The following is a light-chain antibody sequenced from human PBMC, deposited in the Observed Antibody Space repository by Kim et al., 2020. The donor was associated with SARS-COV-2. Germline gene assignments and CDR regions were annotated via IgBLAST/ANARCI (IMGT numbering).Light chain of an antibody. Sequence: ASVGDRVTISCRARQEMSNYLSWFQLKPGKAPKLLIYAASALQPGVPSRFSGSGSGTDFTLTVTSLQPEDVATYYCQKCDSAPWTFGQGTKVDIK. V-gene: IGKV1-27*01. J-gene: IGKJ1*01. CDR1: QEMSNY. CDR3: QKCDSAPWT. CDR2: AAS.